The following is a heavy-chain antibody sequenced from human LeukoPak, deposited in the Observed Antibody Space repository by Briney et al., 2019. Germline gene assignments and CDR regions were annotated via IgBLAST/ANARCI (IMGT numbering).Heavy chain of an antibody. CDR3: AKEKGYYDILTGYSPFDY. V-gene: IGHV3-9*01. Sequence: PGRSLRVSCAASGFTFDDYAMHWVRQAPGKGLEWVSGTSWNSGSIGYADSVKGRFTISRDNAKNSLYLQMNSLRAEDTALYYCAKEKGYYDILTGYSPFDYWGQGTLVTVSS. CDR1: GFTFDDYA. CDR2: TSWNSGSI. D-gene: IGHD3-9*01. J-gene: IGHJ4*02.